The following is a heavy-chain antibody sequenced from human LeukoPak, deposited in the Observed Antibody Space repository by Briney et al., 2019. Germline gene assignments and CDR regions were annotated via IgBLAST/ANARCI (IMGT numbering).Heavy chain of an antibody. D-gene: IGHD2-2*01. CDR2: ISGSGGST. J-gene: IGHJ3*01. CDR1: GLTFSNYA. Sequence: GGSLRLSCAASGLTFSNYAMSWVRQAPGQGLEWVSAISGSGGSTYYADSVKGRFTISRDNSKNTLFLQMNSLRAEDTAVYYCAKDRSCTGSSCNVGSWGQGTMVTVSS. V-gene: IGHV3-23*01. CDR3: AKDRSCTGSSCNVGS.